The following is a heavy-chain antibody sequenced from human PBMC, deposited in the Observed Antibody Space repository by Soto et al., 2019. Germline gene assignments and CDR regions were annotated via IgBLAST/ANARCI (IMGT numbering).Heavy chain of an antibody. CDR1: GFTFSSYS. D-gene: IGHD3-16*01. J-gene: IGHJ4*02. CDR3: ARDLVGARYDYIWGSPY. Sequence: PGGSLRLSCAASGFTFSSYSMNWVRQAPGKGLERVSYISSSSSTIYYADSVKGRFTISRDNAKNSLYLQMNSLRAEDTAVYYCARDLVGARYDYIWGSPYWGQGTLVTVSS. CDR2: ISSSSSTI. V-gene: IGHV3-48*01.